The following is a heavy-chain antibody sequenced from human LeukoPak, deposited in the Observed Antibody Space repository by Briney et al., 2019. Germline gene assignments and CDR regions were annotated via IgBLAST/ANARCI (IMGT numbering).Heavy chain of an antibody. D-gene: IGHD3-10*01. CDR3: ARDLYYYGSGRPEGDY. J-gene: IGHJ4*02. Sequence: PGGSLRLSCAASGFTFSSYSMSWVRQAPGKGLEWVANIKQDGSEKYYVDSVKGRFTISRDNAKNSLYLQMNSLRAEDTAVYYCARDLYYYGSGRPEGDYWGQGTLVTVSS. V-gene: IGHV3-7*01. CDR2: IKQDGSEK. CDR1: GFTFSSYS.